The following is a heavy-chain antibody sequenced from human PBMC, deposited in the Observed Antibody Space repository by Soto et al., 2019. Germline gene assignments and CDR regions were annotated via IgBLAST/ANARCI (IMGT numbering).Heavy chain of an antibody. CDR2: ISSSSSYI. CDR3: VSIPCSGGSCYYYGMDV. CDR1: GFTFSSYS. D-gene: IGHD2-15*01. V-gene: IGHV3-21*01. J-gene: IGHJ6*02. Sequence: GGSLRLSCAASGFTFSSYSMNWVRQAPGKGLEWVSSISSSSSYIYYADSVKGRFTISRDNAKNSLYLQMNSLRAEDTAVYYCVSIPCSGGSCYYYGMDVWGQGTTVTVSS.